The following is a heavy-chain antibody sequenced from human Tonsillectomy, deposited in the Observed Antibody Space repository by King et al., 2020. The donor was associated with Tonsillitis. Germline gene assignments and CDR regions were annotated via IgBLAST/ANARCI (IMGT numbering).Heavy chain of an antibody. V-gene: IGHV4-61*01. CDR2: IYHSGST. Sequence: QLQESGPGLVKPSETLSLTCTVSGGSVSSGSYYWSWIRQPPGKGLEWIGYIYHSGSTNYNPSLKSRVTISVDTSKNQFSLKLSSVTAADTAVYYCARVRYYYGSGSLFDYWGQGTLVTVSS. D-gene: IGHD3-10*01. J-gene: IGHJ4*02. CDR3: ARVRYYYGSGSLFDY. CDR1: GGSVSSGSYY.